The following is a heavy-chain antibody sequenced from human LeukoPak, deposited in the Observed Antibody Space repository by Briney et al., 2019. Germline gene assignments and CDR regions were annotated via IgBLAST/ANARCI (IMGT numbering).Heavy chain of an antibody. D-gene: IGHD2-2*01. Sequence: GASVKVSCKASGYTITGYYMHRVREAPGQGLEWMGWINPNSGGTNYAQKFQGRVTMTRDTSISKAYMELSRLRPDDTAVYYCARHYCSSTSCYYNYWGQGTLVTVSS. J-gene: IGHJ4*02. CDR2: INPNSGGT. V-gene: IGHV1-2*02. CDR3: ARHYCSSTSCYYNY. CDR1: GYTITGYY.